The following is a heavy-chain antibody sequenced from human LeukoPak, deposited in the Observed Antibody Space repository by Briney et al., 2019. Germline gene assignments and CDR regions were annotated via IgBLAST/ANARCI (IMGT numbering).Heavy chain of an antibody. CDR1: GGSIGGDY. V-gene: IGHV4-59*08. CDR3: AKYGKSGWSIDN. D-gene: IGHD6-19*01. J-gene: IGHJ4*02. CDR2: IYHTGAT. Sequence: SETLSLTCTVSGGSIGGDYWTWIRQPPGKELQYVGYIYHTGATNYNPSLKSRVTMSVDTSKNQFSLKLNSVTAADTAVYFCAKYGKSGWSIDNWGQGTLVTVSS.